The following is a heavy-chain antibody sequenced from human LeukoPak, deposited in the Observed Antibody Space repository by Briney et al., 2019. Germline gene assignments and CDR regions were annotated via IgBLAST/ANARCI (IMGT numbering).Heavy chain of an antibody. Sequence: GGSLRLSCAASGFTFSNAWMSWVRQAPGKRLEWVGRIKSKTDGGTTDYAAPVKGRFTISRDDSKNTLYLQMNSLKTEDTAVYYCTTDLRFQVWDPWGQGTLVTVSS. CDR3: TTDLRFQVWDP. D-gene: IGHD3-16*01. V-gene: IGHV3-15*01. CDR1: GFTFSNAW. J-gene: IGHJ5*02. CDR2: IKSKTDGGTT.